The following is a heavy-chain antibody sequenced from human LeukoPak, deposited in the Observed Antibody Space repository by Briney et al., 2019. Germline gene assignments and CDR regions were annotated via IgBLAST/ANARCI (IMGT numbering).Heavy chain of an antibody. CDR3: AKGKIRWDAFGGFDY. V-gene: IGHV3-30*18. J-gene: IGHJ4*02. Sequence: GGSLRLSCAASGFTFSSSGMHWVRQAPGKGLEWVAVISYDGGNKYYAYSVKGRFTISRDNSKNTLYLQMNSLIPEDTAVYYCAKGKIRWDAFGGFDYWGQGTLVTVSS. CDR2: ISYDGGNK. D-gene: IGHD3-10*01. CDR1: GFTFSSSG.